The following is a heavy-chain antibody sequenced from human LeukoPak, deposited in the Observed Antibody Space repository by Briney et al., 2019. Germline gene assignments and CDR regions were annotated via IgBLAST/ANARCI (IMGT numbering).Heavy chain of an antibody. J-gene: IGHJ3*02. CDR2: IGSRPTTT. D-gene: IGHD5-12*01. CDR3: ATSGAYEISWAFNI. V-gene: IGHV3-48*03. Sequence: AGGSLRLSCEGSGFTFSTYEMSWVRQAPGKGLEWVSYIGSRPTTTYYADSVRGRFIISRDNTKNSVYLQMTSLRADDAAVYYCATSGAYEISWAFNIWGQGTMVAVSS. CDR1: GFTFSTYE.